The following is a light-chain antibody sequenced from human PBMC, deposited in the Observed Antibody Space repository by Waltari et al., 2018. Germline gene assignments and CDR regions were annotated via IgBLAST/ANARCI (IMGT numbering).Light chain of an antibody. V-gene: IGLV3-21*02. CDR3: QVWDSGSDHYV. CDR1: KIGSKN. J-gene: IGLJ1*01. Sequence: SYVLTQPPSVSVAPGQKARITCDGNKIGSKNVHWYQQKPGQAPVLVVYDDGDRPSGIPERFSGSNSGNTATLTISRVDAGDEADYYCQVWDSGSDHYVFGTVTKVTVL. CDR2: DDG.